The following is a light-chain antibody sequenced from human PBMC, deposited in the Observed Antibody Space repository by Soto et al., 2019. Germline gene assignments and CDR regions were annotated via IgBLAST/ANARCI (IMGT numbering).Light chain of an antibody. J-gene: IGKJ1*01. Sequence: DIQMTQSPSSLSASVGDRVTITCRASQGISTYLVWYQQKPGTVPKLLIFAASTLQSGVPSRFSGSGSGTDFTLTISSRQPEDGATYYCQSETGAPWTFGQGTKVEI. CDR1: QGISTY. V-gene: IGKV1-27*01. CDR3: QSETGAPWT. CDR2: AAS.